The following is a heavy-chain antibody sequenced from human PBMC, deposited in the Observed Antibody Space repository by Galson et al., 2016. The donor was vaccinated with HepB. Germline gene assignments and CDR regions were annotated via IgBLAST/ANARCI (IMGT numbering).Heavy chain of an antibody. J-gene: IGHJ5*02. Sequence: SLTLSCAASGFTVTPNYMSWVRQAPGEGLEWVSFIYSGGTTYHADSVKGRFTISRYSSTNTLYLQMNILRAEDTAVYYCARVPGFSWGQGTLVTVSS. CDR3: ARVPGFS. V-gene: IGHV3-53*01. CDR1: GFTVTPNY. CDR2: IYSGGTT. D-gene: IGHD6-25*01.